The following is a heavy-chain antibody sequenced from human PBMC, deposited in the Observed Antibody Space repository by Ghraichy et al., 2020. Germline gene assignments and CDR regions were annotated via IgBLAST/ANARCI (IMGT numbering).Heavy chain of an antibody. CDR2: IYWDDDK. V-gene: IGHV2-5*02. Sequence: SGPTLVKPTQTLTLTCTFSGFSLSTSGVGVGWIRQPPGKALEWLALIYWDDDKRYSPSLKSRLTITKDTSKNQVVLTMTNMDPVDTATYYCARRQAPATANQPLKWYFDLWGRGTLVTVSS. J-gene: IGHJ2*01. D-gene: IGHD2-15*01. CDR3: ARRQAPATANQPLKWYFDL. CDR1: GFSLSTSGVG.